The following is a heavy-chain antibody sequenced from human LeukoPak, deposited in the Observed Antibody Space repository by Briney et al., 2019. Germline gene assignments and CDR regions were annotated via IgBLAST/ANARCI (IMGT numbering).Heavy chain of an antibody. CDR3: AELSLITMIGVVGYFHY. CDR1: GFTFSSYA. Sequence: GGSLRLSCAASGFTFSSYAMNWVRQAPGKGLEWVSAISGSGSSTYYADSVKGRFTISRDNSKNTLYLQMNSLRAEDTAVYYCAELSLITMIGVVGYFHYGGWGALVTVSS. D-gene: IGHD3-22*01. CDR2: ISGSGSST. V-gene: IGHV3-23*01. J-gene: IGHJ4*02.